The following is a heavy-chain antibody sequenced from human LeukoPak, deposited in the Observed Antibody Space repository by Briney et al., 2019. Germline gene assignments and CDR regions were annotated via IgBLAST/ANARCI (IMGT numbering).Heavy chain of an antibody. Sequence: SVKVSCKTSGGTFSSFAVNWVRQAPGQGLEWMGGIIPNFGTTSYAQKFQGRVTMTRDTSASTVYMELSSLRSEDTAVYYCARRRINQETGTIYYFDYWGQGTLVTVSS. D-gene: IGHD1/OR15-1a*01. CDR3: ARRRINQETGTIYYFDY. J-gene: IGHJ4*02. CDR1: GGTFSSFA. V-gene: IGHV1-69*05. CDR2: IIPNFGTT.